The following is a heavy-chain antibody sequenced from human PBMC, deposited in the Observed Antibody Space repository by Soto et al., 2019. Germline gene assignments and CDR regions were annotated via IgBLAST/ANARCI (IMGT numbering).Heavy chain of an antibody. D-gene: IGHD6-13*01. CDR3: AQEGGAGIAADAIDY. CDR2: ISYDGGNK. J-gene: IGHJ4*02. V-gene: IGHV3-30*18. Sequence: GGSLRLSCAASGFTFSSYGMHWVRQAPGKGLEWVAVISYDGGNKDYADTVKGRFTISRDNSKNTLYLQMNSLRVEDTAVYYCAQEGGAGIAADAIDYWGQGALVTVSS. CDR1: GFTFSSYG.